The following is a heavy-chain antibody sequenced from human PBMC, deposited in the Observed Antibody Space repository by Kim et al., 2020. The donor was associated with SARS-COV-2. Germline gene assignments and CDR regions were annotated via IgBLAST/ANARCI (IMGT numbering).Heavy chain of an antibody. CDR1: GFTFSSYA. CDR2: ISGSGGST. V-gene: IGHV3-23*01. D-gene: IGHD6-19*01. Sequence: GGSLRLSCAASGFTFSSYAMSWVRQAPGKGLEWVSAISGSGGSTYYADSVKGRFTISRDNSKNTLYLQMNSLRAEDTAVYYCAKDGSQWLVRGGSVYWGQGTLVTVSS. J-gene: IGHJ4*02. CDR3: AKDGSQWLVRGGSVY.